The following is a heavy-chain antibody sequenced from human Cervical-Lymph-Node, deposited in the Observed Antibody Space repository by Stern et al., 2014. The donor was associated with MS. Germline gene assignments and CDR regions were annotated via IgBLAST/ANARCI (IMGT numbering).Heavy chain of an antibody. V-gene: IGHV3-33*01. CDR3: ARGPAVAGTDY. Sequence: VQLVESGGGVVQPGRSLRLSCAASGFTFSSYGMHWVRQAPGKGLEWVTVIWHDGSNKYYAASVKGRFTISRDNSKNTVHLQMNSLRAEDTAIYYCARGPAVAGTDYWGQGTLVTVSS. CDR2: IWHDGSNK. CDR1: GFTFSSYG. D-gene: IGHD6-19*01. J-gene: IGHJ4*02.